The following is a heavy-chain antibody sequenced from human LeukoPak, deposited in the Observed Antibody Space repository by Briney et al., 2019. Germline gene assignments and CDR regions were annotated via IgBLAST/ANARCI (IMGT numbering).Heavy chain of an antibody. J-gene: IGHJ4*02. D-gene: IGHD6-19*01. CDR2: IYDSGST. CDR3: ASIAVAAYVPLDY. V-gene: IGHV4-38-2*02. CDR1: GHSISSGYY. Sequence: SETLSLTCTVSGHSISSGYYWGWIRQPPGKGLEWIGSIYDSGSTYYNPSLKSRVTISVDTSKNQFSLKLSSVTAADTAVYYCASIAVAAYVPLDYWGQGTLVTVSS.